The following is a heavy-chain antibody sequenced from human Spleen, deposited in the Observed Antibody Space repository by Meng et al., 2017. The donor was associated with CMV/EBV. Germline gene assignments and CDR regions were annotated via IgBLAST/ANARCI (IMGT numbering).Heavy chain of an antibody. CDR1: GFTFSSYE. CDR3: AISDFWSGPNWFDP. D-gene: IGHD3-3*01. Sequence: GGSLRLSCAASGFTFSSYEMNWVRQAPGKGLEWVAVISYDGSNKYYADSVKGRFTISRDNSKNTLYLQMNSLRAEDTAVYYCAISDFWSGPNWFDPWGLGTLVTVSS. CDR2: ISYDGSNK. J-gene: IGHJ5*02. V-gene: IGHV3-30*04.